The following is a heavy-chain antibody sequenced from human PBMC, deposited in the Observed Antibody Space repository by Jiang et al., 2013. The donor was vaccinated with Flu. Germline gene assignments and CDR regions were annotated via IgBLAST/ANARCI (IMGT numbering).Heavy chain of an antibody. CDR1: GGSFSGYY. Sequence: LLKPSETLSLTCAVYGGSFSGYYWSWIRQPPGKGLEWIGEINHSGSTNYNPSLKSRVTISVDTSKNQFSLKLSSVTAADTAVYYCARGWYDFWSGNHWFDPWGQGTLVTVSS. J-gene: IGHJ5*02. CDR2: INHSGST. CDR3: ARGWYDFWSGNHWFDP. V-gene: IGHV4-34*01. D-gene: IGHD3-3*01.